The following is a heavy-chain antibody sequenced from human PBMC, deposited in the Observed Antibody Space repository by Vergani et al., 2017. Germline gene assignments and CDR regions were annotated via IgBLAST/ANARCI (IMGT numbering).Heavy chain of an antibody. CDR3: ARDRAYCHEGSCAL. D-gene: IGHD2-15*01. CDR2: VLFDGSNE. J-gene: IGHJ4*02. CDR1: GFTFNRYG. V-gene: IGHV3-30*02. Sequence: QVQLVQSGGGVVQPGGSLRLSCVASGFTFNRYGMQWVRQAPGKGLEWVAYVLFDGSNEYYADSVKGLFIVSRDNSNDALYLQMNSLRTDDTAVYYCARDRAYCHEGSCALWGQGSVVTVSS.